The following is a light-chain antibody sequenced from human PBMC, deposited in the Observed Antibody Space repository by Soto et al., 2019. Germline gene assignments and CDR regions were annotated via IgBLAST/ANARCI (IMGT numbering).Light chain of an antibody. J-gene: IGKJ4*01. CDR3: QQYNTWPPSLS. CDR1: QSVSSN. V-gene: IGKV3-15*01. CDR2: GAS. Sequence: EIVMTQSPATLSVSPGERATLSCRASQSVSSNLAWYQQKPGQAPRLLIYGASTRATGIPARFSGSGSGTEFTLTISSLQSEDFAVYYCQQYNTWPPSLSSGGGTKVEIK.